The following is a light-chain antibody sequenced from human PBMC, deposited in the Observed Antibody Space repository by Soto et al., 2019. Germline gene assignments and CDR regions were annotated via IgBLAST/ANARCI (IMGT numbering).Light chain of an antibody. CDR3: QSYDSSNPVV. CDR1: SGSIASNY. Sequence: NFMLTQPHSVSESPGKTVTISCTRSSGSIASNYVQWYQQRPGSPPTTLIYEDDQRPSGVPDRFSGSIDRSSNSASLTISGLKTEDEADYYCQSYDSSNPVVFGGGTKLTVL. CDR2: EDD. J-gene: IGLJ2*01. V-gene: IGLV6-57*04.